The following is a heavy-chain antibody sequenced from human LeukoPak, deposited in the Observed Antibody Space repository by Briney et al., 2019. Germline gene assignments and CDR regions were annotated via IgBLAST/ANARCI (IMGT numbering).Heavy chain of an antibody. CDR1: GFTFSSYS. V-gene: IGHV3-48*04. CDR3: ATAKLDY. Sequence: GGSLRLSCAASGFTFSSYSMNWVRQAPGKGLEWVSCITSSSDTIYYGDSVKGRFTISRDNAKNSLYLQMNSLRAEDTAVYYCATAKLDYWGQGTLVTVSS. J-gene: IGHJ4*02. CDR2: ITSSSDTI.